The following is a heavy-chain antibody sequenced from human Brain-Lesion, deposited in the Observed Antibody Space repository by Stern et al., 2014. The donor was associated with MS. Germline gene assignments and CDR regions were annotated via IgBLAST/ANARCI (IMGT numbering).Heavy chain of an antibody. CDR2: IYYIGST. V-gene: IGHV4-30-4*01. Sequence: QMQLVQSGPGLVKPSQTLSLPCNVSGASISSGDNYWSWIPQSPGKGLEWIGYIYYIGSTFYNPSLKSRVTISVDTSQNQFSLRLSSVTAADTAVYYCARGESSRYYYYFDYWGQGTLVTVSS. CDR1: GASISSGDNY. CDR3: ARGESSRYYYYFDY. D-gene: IGHD3-22*01. J-gene: IGHJ4*02.